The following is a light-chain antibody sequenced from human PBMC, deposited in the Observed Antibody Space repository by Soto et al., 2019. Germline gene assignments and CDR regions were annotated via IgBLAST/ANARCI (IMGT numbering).Light chain of an antibody. CDR2: WAS. CDR1: QSVLYSSNNQNY. J-gene: IGKJ1*01. Sequence: DIVMTQSPDSLAVSLGERATINCRSSQSVLYSSNNQNYLGWYQQKPGQAPKLLIYWASTRESGVPDRFSGSGSGTDFTLTISSLQAEDVAVYYCQHYYSDPPWTFGQGTKVEIK. V-gene: IGKV4-1*01. CDR3: QHYYSDPPWT.